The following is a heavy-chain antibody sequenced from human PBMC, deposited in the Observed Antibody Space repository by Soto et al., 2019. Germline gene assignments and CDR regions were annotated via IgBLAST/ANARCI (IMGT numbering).Heavy chain of an antibody. Sequence: QVQLVESGGGVVQTGRSLRLSCAVSGFSFSSYAMHWVRQAPGKGLEWVAVISYDGSNKYYADSVKGRFTISRDNSKNTRYLQMNRLRAEDTAVYYWARGDDDSLSHYGMDVWGQGTTVTVSS. D-gene: IGHD3-16*01. V-gene: IGHV3-30-3*01. CDR2: ISYDGSNK. J-gene: IGHJ6*02. CDR1: GFSFSSYA. CDR3: ARGDDDSLSHYGMDV.